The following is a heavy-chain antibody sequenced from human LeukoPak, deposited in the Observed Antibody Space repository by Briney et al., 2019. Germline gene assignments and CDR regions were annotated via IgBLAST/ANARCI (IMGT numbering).Heavy chain of an antibody. V-gene: IGHV3-66*02. CDR3: ARDLRRRTIFGVVIRIFDY. CDR2: IYSGGST. Sequence: GGSLRLSCAASGFTVSSNYMSWVRQAPGKGLEWVSVIYSGGSTYYADSVKGRFTISRDNSKNTLYLQMNSLRAEDTAVYYCARDLRRRTIFGVVIRIFDYWGQGTLDTVSS. CDR1: GFTVSSNY. D-gene: IGHD3-3*01. J-gene: IGHJ4*02.